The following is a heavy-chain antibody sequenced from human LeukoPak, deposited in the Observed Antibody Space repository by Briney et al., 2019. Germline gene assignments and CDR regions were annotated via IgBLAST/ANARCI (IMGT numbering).Heavy chain of an antibody. CDR3: ARGVAVVPATHYYFDY. CDR2: ISSSSSYI. D-gene: IGHD2-2*01. Sequence: GGSLTLSCAASGFTFSSYSMNWVRQAPGKGLESISSISSSSSYIYYADSVKGRFTISRDNAKNSLYLQMNSLRAEDTAVYCCARGVAVVPATHYYFDYWGQGSLVTVSP. CDR1: GFTFSSYS. J-gene: IGHJ4*02. V-gene: IGHV3-21*01.